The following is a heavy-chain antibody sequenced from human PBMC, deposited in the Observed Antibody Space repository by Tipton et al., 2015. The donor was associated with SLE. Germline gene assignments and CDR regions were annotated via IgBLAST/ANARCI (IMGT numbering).Heavy chain of an antibody. V-gene: IGHV3-15*01. CDR1: GFTFSSYS. D-gene: IGHD2-8*01. J-gene: IGHJ4*02. Sequence: SLRLSCAASGFTFSSYSMNWVRQAPGKGLEWIGRIKSKTDGGTTDYAAPVKGRFTILRDDSKNTLYLQMNSLKTEDTAVYYCTEQWTDYWGQGTLVTVSS. CDR3: TEQWTDY. CDR2: IKSKTDGGTT.